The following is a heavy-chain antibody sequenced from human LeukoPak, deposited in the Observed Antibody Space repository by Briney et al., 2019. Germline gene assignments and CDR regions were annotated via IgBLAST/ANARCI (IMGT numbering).Heavy chain of an antibody. CDR1: GYTLTELS. CDR3: ARDREIVATRFDY. CDR2: FNPEDGGT. Sequence: ASVKVSCKVSGYTLTELSMHWVRPAPGKGHEWMGGFNPEDGGTIYAQEFQGRVTMTEDTSTDTAYMELSSLRSEDTAVYYCARDREIVATRFDYWGQGNLVTVSS. V-gene: IGHV1-24*01. D-gene: IGHD5-12*01. J-gene: IGHJ4*02.